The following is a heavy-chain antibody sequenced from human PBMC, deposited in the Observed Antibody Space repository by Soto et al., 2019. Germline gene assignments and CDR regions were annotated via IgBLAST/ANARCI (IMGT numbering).Heavy chain of an antibody. Sequence: SETLSLTCAVYGGSFSGYYWSWIRQPPGKGLEWIGEINHSGSTNYNPSLKSRVTISVDTSKNQFSLKLSSVTAADTAVYYCARDRFRYYGSGSRYIDFWGKGTTVTVSS. J-gene: IGHJ6*03. CDR1: GGSFSGYY. D-gene: IGHD3-10*01. CDR3: ARDRFRYYGSGSRYIDF. CDR2: INHSGST. V-gene: IGHV4-34*01.